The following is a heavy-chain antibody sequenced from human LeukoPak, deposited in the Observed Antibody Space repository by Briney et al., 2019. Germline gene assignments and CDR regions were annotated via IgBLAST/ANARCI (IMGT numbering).Heavy chain of an antibody. CDR1: GYTFTSYY. CDR2: INPSGGST. Sequence: ASVKVSCKASGYTFTSYYMHWVRQAPGQGLEWMGIINPSGGSTSYAQKFQGWVTMTRDTSISTAYMELSRLRSDDTAVYYCAREDIAFDYWGQGTLVTVSS. V-gene: IGHV1-46*01. D-gene: IGHD2-15*01. CDR3: AREDIAFDY. J-gene: IGHJ4*02.